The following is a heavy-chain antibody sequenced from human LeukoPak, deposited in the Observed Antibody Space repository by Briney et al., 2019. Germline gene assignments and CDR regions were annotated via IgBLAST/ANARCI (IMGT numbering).Heavy chain of an antibody. CDR3: ARRGGTGTGWCWSFRDEY. V-gene: IGHV3-48*04. D-gene: IGHD6-19*01. CDR1: GFTFSSYA. J-gene: IGHJ4*02. Sequence: GGSLRLSCAASGFTFSSYAMSWVRQAPGKGLEWVSYISSSGSTIYYADSVKGRFTISRDNAKNSLYLQMNSLRAEDTAVYYCARRGGTGTGWCWSFRDEYWGQGTLVTVSS. CDR2: ISSSGSTI.